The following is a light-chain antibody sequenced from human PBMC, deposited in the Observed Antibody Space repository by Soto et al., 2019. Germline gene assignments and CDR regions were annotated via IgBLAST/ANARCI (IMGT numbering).Light chain of an antibody. CDR2: GAS. Sequence: EIVMTQSPATLSVSPGERATLSCRASQSVSDNLAWYQQKPGQAPRLLISGASTRATGIPARFSGSGSGTEFTLTISSLKSEDFAVYYCQQYNYWPPITFGQGTRLEIK. CDR3: QQYNYWPPIT. J-gene: IGKJ5*01. CDR1: QSVSDN. V-gene: IGKV3-15*01.